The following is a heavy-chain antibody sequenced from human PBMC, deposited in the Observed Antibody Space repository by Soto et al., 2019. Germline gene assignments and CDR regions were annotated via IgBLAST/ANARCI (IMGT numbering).Heavy chain of an antibody. Sequence: GGSLRLSCAASGSTFSSYEMNWVRQAPGKGLEWVSYISSSGSTIYYADSVKGRFTISRDNAKNSLYLQMNSLRAEDAAVYYCARSYYDSSGYYVDAFDIWGQGTMVTVSS. CDR3: ARSYYDSSGYYVDAFDI. D-gene: IGHD3-22*01. CDR1: GSTFSSYE. J-gene: IGHJ3*02. CDR2: ISSSGSTI. V-gene: IGHV3-48*03.